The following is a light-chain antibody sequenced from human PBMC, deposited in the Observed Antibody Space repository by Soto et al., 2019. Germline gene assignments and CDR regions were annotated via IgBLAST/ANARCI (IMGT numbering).Light chain of an antibody. J-gene: IGKJ3*01. CDR3: QPALT. CDR2: KAS. V-gene: IGKV1-5*03. CDR1: QSISSW. Sequence: DIQMTQSPSTLSASVGDRVTITCRASQSISSWLAWYQQKPGKAPKLLIYKASSLESGVPSRFSGSGSGTEFPPPIRNPPPYCFSNYFLQPALTFRPGAKVDIK.